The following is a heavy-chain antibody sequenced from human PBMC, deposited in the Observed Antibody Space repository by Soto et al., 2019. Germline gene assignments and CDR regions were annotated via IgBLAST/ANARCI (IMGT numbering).Heavy chain of an antibody. CDR1: GYAFTTYG. CDR3: ARGRYGDY. V-gene: IGHV1-18*01. D-gene: IGHD1-1*01. J-gene: IGHJ4*02. CDR2: ISAHNGNT. Sequence: QVHLVQSGAEVKKPGASVKVSCKGSGYAFTTYGITWVRQAPGQGLEWMGWISAHNGNTNYAQKRQGSVTVTIDTSTSTAYMELRSLSSDDTAVYYCARGRYGDYWGQGALVTVSS.